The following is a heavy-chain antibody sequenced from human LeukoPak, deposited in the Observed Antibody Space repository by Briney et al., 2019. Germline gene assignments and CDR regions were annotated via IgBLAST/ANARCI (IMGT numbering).Heavy chain of an antibody. CDR2: IGGSGGST. D-gene: IGHD3-10*01. Sequence: PGGSLRLSCAPSGFTFSSYGMSWVRQAPGKGLEWVSAIGGSGGSTYYADSVKGRFTISRDNSKNTLYLQMNSLRAEDTAVYYCAKDRSTMVRGVITPPDYWGQGTLVTVSS. V-gene: IGHV3-23*01. J-gene: IGHJ4*02. CDR1: GFTFSSYG. CDR3: AKDRSTMVRGVITPPDY.